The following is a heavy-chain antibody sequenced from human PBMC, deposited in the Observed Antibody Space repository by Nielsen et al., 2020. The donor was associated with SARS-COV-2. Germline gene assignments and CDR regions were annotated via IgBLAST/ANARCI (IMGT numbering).Heavy chain of an antibody. CDR3: ASDSNSYNYYYYYYGMDV. CDR1: GFMVSDSY. Sequence: GESLKISCAASGFMVSDSYMSWIRQTPGKGLEWISYISSSGSYTNYADSVKGRFTISRDNSKNTLNLQMNSLRAEDTAVYYCASDSNSYNYYYYYYGMDVWGQGTTVTVSS. CDR2: ISSSGSYT. J-gene: IGHJ6*02. V-gene: IGHV3-11*06. D-gene: IGHD2-2*01.